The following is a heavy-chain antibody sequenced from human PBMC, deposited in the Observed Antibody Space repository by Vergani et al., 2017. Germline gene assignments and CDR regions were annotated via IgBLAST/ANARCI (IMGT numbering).Heavy chain of an antibody. CDR3: ATIGYRRWGYYFDY. D-gene: IGHD2-2*02. V-gene: IGHV4-4*02. J-gene: IGHJ4*02. CDR2: ICHTEDT. Sequence: QVQMQESGPGLVKPSETLSLTCSVSGYSIGSNNCWTWVRQPPGKGLEWIGEICHTEDTKYSPSLKSRVTVSVDESRNLFSLRLNSVTAADTAVYYCATIGYRRWGYYFDYWGQGILVTVSS. CDR1: GYSIGSNNC.